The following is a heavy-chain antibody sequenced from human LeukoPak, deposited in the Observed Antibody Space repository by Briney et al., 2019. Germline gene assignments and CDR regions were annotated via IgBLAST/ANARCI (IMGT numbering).Heavy chain of an antibody. Sequence: PGGSLRLSCAASGSTFSSYSMNWVRQAPGKGLEWVSSIISSSSYIYYADSVKGRFTISRDNAKNSLYLQMNSLRAEDTAVYYCARDTYYYDSSGYRGDYWGQGTLVTVSS. CDR2: IISSSSYI. CDR1: GSTFSSYS. D-gene: IGHD3-22*01. CDR3: ARDTYYYDSSGYRGDY. V-gene: IGHV3-21*01. J-gene: IGHJ4*02.